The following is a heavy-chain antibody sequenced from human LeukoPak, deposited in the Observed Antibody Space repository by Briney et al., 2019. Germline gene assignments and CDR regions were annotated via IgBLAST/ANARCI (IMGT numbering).Heavy chain of an antibody. V-gene: IGHV3-23*01. Sequence: GGSLRLSCAASGFTFSSYAMTWVRQAPGKGLEWVSTISATGGSTYYADSVQGRFTISRDNSKNTLYLQMNSLRPEDTAVYYCAKLLRVGGTNEAFDIWGQGTLVIVSS. J-gene: IGHJ3*02. CDR3: AKLLRVGGTNEAFDI. CDR2: ISATGGST. CDR1: GFTFSSYA. D-gene: IGHD1-26*01.